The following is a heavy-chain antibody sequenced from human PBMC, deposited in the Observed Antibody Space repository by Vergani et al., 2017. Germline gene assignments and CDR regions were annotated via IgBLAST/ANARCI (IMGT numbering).Heavy chain of an antibody. V-gene: IGHV4-34*11. D-gene: IGHD3-3*01. CDR2: IYYSGST. CDR1: GGSFSGYY. J-gene: IGHJ4*02. CDR3: ARVVPYDFWSGYYIGHFDY. Sequence: QVQLQQWGAGLLKPSETLSLTCAVYGGSFSGYYWSWIRQPPGKGLEWIGYIYYSGSTNYNPSLKSRGTISVDTSKNQFSLKLSSVTAADTAVYYCARVVPYDFWSGYYIGHFDYWGQGTLVTVSS.